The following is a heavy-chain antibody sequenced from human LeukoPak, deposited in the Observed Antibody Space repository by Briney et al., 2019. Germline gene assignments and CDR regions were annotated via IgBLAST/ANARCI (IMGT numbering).Heavy chain of an antibody. CDR1: GRSISSGSYY. CDR3: ARAPTYYYDSSGYYGGVLFDY. J-gene: IGHJ4*02. Sequence: PSETLSLTCTVSGRSISSGSYYWSWIRQPAGKGLEWIGRIYTCGSTNYNPSLKSRVTISVDTSKNQFSLKLSSVTAADTAVYYCARAPTYYYDSSGYYGGVLFDYWGQGTLVTVSS. V-gene: IGHV4-61*02. CDR2: IYTCGST. D-gene: IGHD3-22*01.